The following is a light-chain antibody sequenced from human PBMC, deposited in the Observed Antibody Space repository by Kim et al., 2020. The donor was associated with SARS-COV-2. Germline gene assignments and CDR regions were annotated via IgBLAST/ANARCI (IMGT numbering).Light chain of an antibody. J-gene: IGLJ1*01. V-gene: IGLV2-8*01. CDR3: CSYTGSQNYV. CDR1: SSDMDTFNV. Sequence: GQSVTLYCAGTSSDMDTFNVMSWYQQHPGNAHNLSIYEVMGRPSGVPNRVSGSKSGNTASLTVAGLQAEDEADYYCCSYTGSQNYVFGTGTKVTVL. CDR2: EVM.